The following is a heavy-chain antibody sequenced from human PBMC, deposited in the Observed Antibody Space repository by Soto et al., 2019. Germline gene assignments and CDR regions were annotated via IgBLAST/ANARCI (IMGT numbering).Heavy chain of an antibody. J-gene: IGHJ4*02. Sequence: QITLKESGPTLVKPTQTLTLTCTFSGFSLNTSGVGVGWVRQPPGKALEWLALIYGNDDQRYNLFLKNSLTINKDTSRDQVVLTMTHMDPVDTSTYYCAHAKNLDYGTPYYFDLWSQGTLVTV. CDR2: IYGNDDQ. V-gene: IGHV2-5*01. CDR1: GFSLNTSGVG. CDR3: AHAKNLDYGTPYYFDL. D-gene: IGHD4-17*01.